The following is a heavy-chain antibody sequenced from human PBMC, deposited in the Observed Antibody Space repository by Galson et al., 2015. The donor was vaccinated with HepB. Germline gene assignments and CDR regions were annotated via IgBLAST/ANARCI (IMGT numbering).Heavy chain of an antibody. V-gene: IGHV1-46*01. D-gene: IGHD6-19*01. J-gene: IGHJ4*02. CDR3: ATSRHVSGWPPGA. CDR2: INPSGGST. CDR1: GYTFTSYY. Sequence: SVKVSCKASGYTFTSYYMHWVRQAPGQGLEWMGIINPSGGSTIYAQKFQGRVTMTEDTSTDTAYMELSSLRSEDTAVYYCATSRHVSGWPPGAWGQGTLVTVSS.